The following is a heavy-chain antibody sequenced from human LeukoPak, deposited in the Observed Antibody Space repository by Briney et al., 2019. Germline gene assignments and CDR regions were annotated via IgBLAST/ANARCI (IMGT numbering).Heavy chain of an antibody. V-gene: IGHV1-18*01. CDR2: ISGYNGNT. D-gene: IGHD3-9*01. CDR1: SYSFSDYG. Sequence: SVKVSCKDSSYSFSDYGFTWVRQAPGQGLEYMGWISGYNGNTNYAEKLQDRVTPTADASTTTVYMELRSLTSDDTAVYYCARVASYDLLTGYYLEYWGQGTLVTVSS. J-gene: IGHJ4*02. CDR3: ARVASYDLLTGYYLEY.